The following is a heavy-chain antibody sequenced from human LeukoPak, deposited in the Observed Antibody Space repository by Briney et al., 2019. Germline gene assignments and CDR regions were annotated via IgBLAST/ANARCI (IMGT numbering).Heavy chain of an antibody. V-gene: IGHV4-39*07. CDR1: GGSITSSSYY. D-gene: IGHD4-17*01. Sequence: SETLSLTCSVSGGSITSSSYYWGWIRQPPGKGLEWIGTTYHSGTTYYNPSLKSRVTISVDTSKNQFSLKVSSVTAADTAMFYCARWTTTATMGAFDIWGQGTMVTVCS. CDR2: TYHSGTT. CDR3: ARWTTTATMGAFDI. J-gene: IGHJ3*02.